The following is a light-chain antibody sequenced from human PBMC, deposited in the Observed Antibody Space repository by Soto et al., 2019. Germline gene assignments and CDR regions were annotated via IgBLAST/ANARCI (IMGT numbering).Light chain of an antibody. CDR3: QQYNNWPLT. Sequence: EIMMTQSPATLSVSPGERATLSCRASQSVSSNLAWYQQKPGQAPRLLIYGASTRATGIPARFSGSGSGTEFTLTISSLQSEDFAVYYCQQYNNWPLTFGGGTKVEIQ. CDR1: QSVSSN. V-gene: IGKV3-15*01. CDR2: GAS. J-gene: IGKJ4*01.